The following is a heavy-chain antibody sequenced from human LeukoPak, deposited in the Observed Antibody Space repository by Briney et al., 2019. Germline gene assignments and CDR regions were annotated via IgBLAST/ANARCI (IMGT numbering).Heavy chain of an antibody. Sequence: NPSETLSLTCTVSGYSISSGFYWGWIRQPPGKGLEWIGSIYHSGSTYYNPSLESRVTISVDTSKNQFSLKVISVTAADTAVYYCARVPDSSSWLLRLGAFDIWGQGTMVTVSS. CDR2: IYHSGST. CDR3: ARVPDSSSWLLRLGAFDI. D-gene: IGHD6-13*01. V-gene: IGHV4-38-2*02. CDR1: GYSISSGFY. J-gene: IGHJ3*02.